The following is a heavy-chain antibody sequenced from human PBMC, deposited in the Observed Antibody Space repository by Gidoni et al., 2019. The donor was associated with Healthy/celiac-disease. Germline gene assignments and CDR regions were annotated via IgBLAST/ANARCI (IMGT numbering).Heavy chain of an antibody. V-gene: IGHV3-15*01. D-gene: IGHD2-21*02. CDR3: TTEGDPNAFDI. Sequence: AAPVKGRFTISRDDSKNTLYLQMNSLKTEDTAVYYCTTEGDPNAFDIWGQGTMVTVSS. J-gene: IGHJ3*02.